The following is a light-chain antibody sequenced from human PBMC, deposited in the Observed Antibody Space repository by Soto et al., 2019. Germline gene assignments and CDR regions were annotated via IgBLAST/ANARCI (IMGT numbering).Light chain of an antibody. CDR2: DVS. V-gene: IGKV3-15*01. CDR1: QGVTTN. Sequence: DIVMTQSPGTLSVSPGERATLSCRAGQGVTTNFAWYQQKSGQSPRLLIYDVSIRATGVPARFSGTGSETDFTLTISGLQSEDSAVYYCQQYNNWPWTFGQGTKVDI. CDR3: QQYNNWPWT. J-gene: IGKJ1*01.